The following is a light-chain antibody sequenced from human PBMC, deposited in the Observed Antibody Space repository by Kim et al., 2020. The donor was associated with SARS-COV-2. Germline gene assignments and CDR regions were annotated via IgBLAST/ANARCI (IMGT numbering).Light chain of an antibody. CDR2: GAS. V-gene: IGKV3-15*01. CDR3: QQYNNWPPWT. Sequence: SPGERATLSCRASQSVGSYLAWYQQKPGQAPRLLIYGASTRATGIPARFSGSGSGTEFTLTISSLQSEDFAVYYCQQYNNWPPWTFGQGTKVDIK. J-gene: IGKJ1*01. CDR1: QSVGSY.